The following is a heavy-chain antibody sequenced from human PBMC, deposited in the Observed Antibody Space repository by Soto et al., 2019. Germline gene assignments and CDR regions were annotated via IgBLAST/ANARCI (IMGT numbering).Heavy chain of an antibody. CDR2: MNPNSGNT. CDR3: ARGPPYSSWNWFDP. D-gene: IGHD6-6*01. CDR1: GYTFTSYD. V-gene: IGHV1-8*01. J-gene: IGHJ5*02. Sequence: ASVKFSCKASGYTFTSYDINWVRQATGQGLEWMGWMNPNSGNTGYAQKFQGRVTMTRNTSISTAYMELSSLRSEDTAVYYCARGPPYSSWNWFDPWGQGTLVTVSS.